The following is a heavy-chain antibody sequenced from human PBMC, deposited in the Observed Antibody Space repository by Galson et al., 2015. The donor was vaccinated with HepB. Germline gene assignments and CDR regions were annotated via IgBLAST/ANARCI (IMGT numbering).Heavy chain of an antibody. J-gene: IGHJ4*02. V-gene: IGHV3-64D*08. CDR1: GFIFSFNA. Sequence: SLRLSCAASGFIFSFNAMHWVRQSPGKRLEYVSGISSNGGNTYYANSVKGRFTVSRDTYKKTLYLHMSSLGAEDTAVYYCVKDSSSWDYFDFWGQGTQVTVSS. CDR3: VKDSSSWDYFDF. CDR2: ISSNGGNT. D-gene: IGHD2-2*01.